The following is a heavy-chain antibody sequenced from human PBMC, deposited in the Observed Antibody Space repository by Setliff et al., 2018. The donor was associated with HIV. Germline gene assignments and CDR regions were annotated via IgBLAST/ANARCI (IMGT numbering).Heavy chain of an antibody. CDR2: LSPSGTT. D-gene: IGHD4-17*01. CDR1: GGSFSNYY. CDR3: ASFFVTTVTNQDY. Sequence: LSLTCTVHGGSFSNYYTNWIRQPPGKGLEWIGELSPSGTTRSNPSLQSRVTISLDTSNNQFSLKLTSVTAADTAMYYCASFFVTTVTNQDYWGQGTPVTVS. J-gene: IGHJ4*02. V-gene: IGHV4-34*01.